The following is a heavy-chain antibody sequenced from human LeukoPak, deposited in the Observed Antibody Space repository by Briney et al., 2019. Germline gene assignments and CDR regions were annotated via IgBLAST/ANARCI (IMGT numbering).Heavy chain of an antibody. V-gene: IGHV1-2*02. Sequence: ASVKVSCKASGYTFTGYYMHWVRQAPGQGLEWMGWINPNSGGTNYAQKFQGRVTMTRDTSISTAYMELSRLRSDDTAVYHCARGIVVITLDAFDIWGQGTMVTVSS. D-gene: IGHD3-22*01. CDR3: ARGIVVITLDAFDI. CDR1: GYTFTGYY. J-gene: IGHJ3*02. CDR2: INPNSGGT.